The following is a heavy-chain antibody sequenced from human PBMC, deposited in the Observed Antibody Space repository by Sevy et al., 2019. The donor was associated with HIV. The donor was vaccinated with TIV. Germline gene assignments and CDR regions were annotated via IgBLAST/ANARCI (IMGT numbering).Heavy chain of an antibody. CDR2: LLSVGNIK. V-gene: IGHV3-33*01. J-gene: IGHJ4*02. D-gene: IGHD6-19*01. Sequence: GSLRLPCSASGFTFSSYCLHLVRQGPSKGLEWVAGLLSVGNIKYYIDSVKGRFTISRDDSKNTLYLQMNSLRAEDTAVYYCARESGSGWYIDHWGQGALVTVSS. CDR1: GFTFSSYC. CDR3: ARESGSGWYIDH.